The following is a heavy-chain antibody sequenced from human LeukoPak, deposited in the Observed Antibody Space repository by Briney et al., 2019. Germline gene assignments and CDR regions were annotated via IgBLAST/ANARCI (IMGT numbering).Heavy chain of an antibody. CDR2: ISSSGSTI. J-gene: IGHJ4*02. V-gene: IGHV3-48*03. Sequence: GGSLRLSCAASGFTFSSYEMNWVRQAPGKGLEWVSYISSSGSTIYYADSVKGRFTISRDNAKNSLYLQMNSLRAEDTAVYYCASWPYSSSWYGHVYWGQGTLFTVSS. CDR1: GFTFSSYE. D-gene: IGHD6-13*01. CDR3: ASWPYSSSWYGHVY.